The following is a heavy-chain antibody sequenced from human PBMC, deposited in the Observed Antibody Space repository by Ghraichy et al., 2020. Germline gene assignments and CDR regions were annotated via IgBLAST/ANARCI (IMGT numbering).Heavy chain of an antibody. Sequence: GGSLRLSCAVSGFTFNSYSMSWVRQAPGKGLEWVSSITTSSSYIYYADSVKGRFTISRDNAKNLLFLQMNSLRAEDTAVYYCARVSYYGSGFEETDNSFDIWGQGTMVTVSS. CDR1: GFTFNSYS. CDR2: ITTSSSYI. V-gene: IGHV3-21*01. J-gene: IGHJ3*02. D-gene: IGHD3-10*01. CDR3: ARVSYYGSGFEETDNSFDI.